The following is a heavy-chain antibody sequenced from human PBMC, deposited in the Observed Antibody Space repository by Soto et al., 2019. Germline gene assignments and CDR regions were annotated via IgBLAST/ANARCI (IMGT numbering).Heavy chain of an antibody. J-gene: IGHJ3*02. Sequence: SETLSLTCAVHGGSFSGYYWTWIRQPPGKGLEWIGEINHSGSTNYNPSLQSRVTMSVDTSKNQFSLKLSSVTAADTAVYYCLSRYCSFIACYAAFDIWGQGTMVTVSS. V-gene: IGHV4-34*01. D-gene: IGHD2-15*01. CDR1: GGSFSGYY. CDR3: LSRYCSFIACYAAFDI. CDR2: INHSGST.